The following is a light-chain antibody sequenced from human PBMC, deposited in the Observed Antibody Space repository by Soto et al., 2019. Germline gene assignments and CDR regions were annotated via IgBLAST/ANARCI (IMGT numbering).Light chain of an antibody. Sequence: DIQMTQSPSTLSGSVGDRVTITCRASQTISSWFAWYQQKPGKAPKLLIYKASTVKSGVPSRFSGSGSGTEFTLTISSLQTDDFATYDCQHYNSYSEAFGQGTTVELK. V-gene: IGKV1-5*03. CDR1: QTISSW. J-gene: IGKJ1*01. CDR3: QHYNSYSEA. CDR2: KAS.